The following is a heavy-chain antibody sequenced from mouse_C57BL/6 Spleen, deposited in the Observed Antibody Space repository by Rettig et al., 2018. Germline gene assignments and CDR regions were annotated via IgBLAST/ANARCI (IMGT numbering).Heavy chain of an antibody. CDR2: IDPEDGET. J-gene: IGHJ2*01. CDR3: ARSTVVADY. V-gene: IGHV14-2*01. D-gene: IGHD1-1*01. Sequence: WIGRIDPEDGETKYAPKFQGKATITADTSSNTAYLQLSSLTSEDTAVYYCARSTVVADYWGQGTTLTVSS.